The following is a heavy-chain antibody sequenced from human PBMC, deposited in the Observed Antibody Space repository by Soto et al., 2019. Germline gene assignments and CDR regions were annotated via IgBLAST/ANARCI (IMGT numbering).Heavy chain of an antibody. CDR2: ISSSTSYI. J-gene: IGHJ2*01. V-gene: IGHV3-21*01. CDR3: AIFFQAEDGIRDTVPVSAFLLNRSSDL. D-gene: IGHD3-3*01. Sequence: QGKGLEWVSSISSSTSYIYYADSVKGRFTISRDNAKNSLYLQMNSLRAEDTAVYYCAIFFQAEDGIRDTVPVSAFLLNRSSDL.